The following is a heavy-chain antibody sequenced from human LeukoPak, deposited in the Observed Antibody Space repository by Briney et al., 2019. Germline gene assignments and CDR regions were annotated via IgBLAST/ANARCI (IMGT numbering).Heavy chain of an antibody. D-gene: IGHD5-12*01. J-gene: IGHJ4*02. Sequence: GGSLRLSCAASGFTFSSYSMNWLRQAPGKGLEGVSSISSSSRYIYYADSVKGRFTISRDNAKNSLYLQVNSLRAEDTAVYYCAREGGGLGTYFDYWGQGTLVTVSS. CDR1: GFTFSSYS. CDR2: ISSSSRYI. CDR3: AREGGGLGTYFDY. V-gene: IGHV3-21*01.